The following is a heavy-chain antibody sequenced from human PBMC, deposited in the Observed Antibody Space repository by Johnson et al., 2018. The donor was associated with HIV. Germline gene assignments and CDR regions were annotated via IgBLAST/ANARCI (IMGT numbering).Heavy chain of an antibody. CDR3: ARDRWYSSSSGGVDDAFDI. CDR2: LSYDGSNK. V-gene: IGHV3-30*04. Sequence: QVQLVESGGGVVQPGRSLRLSCAASGFTFSSYAMHWVRQAPGKGLEWVAVLSYDGSNKYYADSVKGRFTISRDNSKNTLYLQMYSLRAEDTAVYYCARDRWYSSSSGGVDDAFDIWGQGTMVTVSS. J-gene: IGHJ3*02. CDR1: GFTFSSYA. D-gene: IGHD6-6*01.